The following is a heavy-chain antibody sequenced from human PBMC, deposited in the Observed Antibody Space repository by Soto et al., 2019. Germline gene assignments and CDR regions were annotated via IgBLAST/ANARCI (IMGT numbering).Heavy chain of an antibody. CDR1: GGSISSGGYY. Sequence: PSETLSLTCTVSGGSISSGGYYWSWIRQHPGKGLEWIGYIYYSGSTYYNPSLKSRVTISVDTSKNQFSLKLSSVTAADTAVYYCARDFGRSAAAGLFDYWGQGTLVTVSS. CDR2: IYYSGST. V-gene: IGHV4-31*03. D-gene: IGHD6-13*01. J-gene: IGHJ4*02. CDR3: ARDFGRSAAAGLFDY.